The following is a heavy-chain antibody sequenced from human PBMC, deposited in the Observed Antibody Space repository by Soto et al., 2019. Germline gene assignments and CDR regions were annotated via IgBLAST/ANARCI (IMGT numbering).Heavy chain of an antibody. CDR2: ISAYNGNT. J-gene: IGHJ4*02. D-gene: IGHD3-3*01. Sequence: ASVKVSCKASGYTFTSYGISWVRQAPGQGLEWMGWISAYNGNTNYAQKLQGRVTMTTDTSTSTAYMELRSLRSDDTAVYYCARDYDFWSGPRDFDYWGQGTLVPVSS. CDR3: ARDYDFWSGPRDFDY. V-gene: IGHV1-18*01. CDR1: GYTFTSYG.